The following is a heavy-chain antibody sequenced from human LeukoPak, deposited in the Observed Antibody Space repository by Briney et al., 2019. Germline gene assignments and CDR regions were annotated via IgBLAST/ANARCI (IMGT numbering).Heavy chain of an antibody. CDR1: GFTFNTYI. D-gene: IGHD7-27*01. CDR2: IRNSTNAI. CDR3: AKTGERDY. Sequence: GGSLRLSCAASGFTFNTYIMNWVRQAPGKGLEWVSYIRNSTNAIYYADSVRGRFTISRDNAKNSLYLQMNSLRAEDTAVYYCAKTGERDYWGRGTLVTVSS. J-gene: IGHJ4*02. V-gene: IGHV3-48*04.